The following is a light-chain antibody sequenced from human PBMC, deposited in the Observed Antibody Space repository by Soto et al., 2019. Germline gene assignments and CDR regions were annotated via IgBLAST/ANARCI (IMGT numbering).Light chain of an antibody. V-gene: IGKV1-17*01. CDR1: QCMGND. Sequence: DIQMTQFPSSLSASVGDRVTITCRASQCMGNDLGWYQHKPGKAPKRLIFSASTLDSGVPSRFSGGGFGTEFTLTISSLQPEDFATYSCLHHYNYPLTLGGGTKVEIK. J-gene: IGKJ4*01. CDR3: LHHYNYPLT. CDR2: SAS.